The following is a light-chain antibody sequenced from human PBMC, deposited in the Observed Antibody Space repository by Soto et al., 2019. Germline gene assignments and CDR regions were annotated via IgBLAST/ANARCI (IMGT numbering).Light chain of an antibody. CDR1: QSLLHSNGYNY. CDR3: MQALQAPNT. V-gene: IGKV2-28*01. Sequence: DIVMTQSPLSLPVTPGEPASISYRSSQSLLHSNGYNYLDWYLQKPGQSPQLLIYLGSNRASGVPDRFSGSGSGTDFTLKISRVEAEDVGVYYCMQALQAPNTFGQGTKLEI. J-gene: IGKJ2*01. CDR2: LGS.